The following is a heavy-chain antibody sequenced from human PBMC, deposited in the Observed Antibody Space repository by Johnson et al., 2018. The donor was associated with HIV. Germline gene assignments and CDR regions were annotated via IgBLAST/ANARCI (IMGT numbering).Heavy chain of an antibody. Sequence: VQLVESGGGLVQPGGSLRLSCAASGFTFSSYAMSWVRQAPGKGLEWVSAISGSGGSTYYADSVKGRFPISRDNSKNTLYRQMNSLRAEDTAVYFCARDPCTGASCLPGAFDIWGQGTMVTVSS. D-gene: IGHD2-15*01. J-gene: IGHJ3*02. CDR2: ISGSGGST. V-gene: IGHV3-23*04. CDR3: ARDPCTGASCLPGAFDI. CDR1: GFTFSSYA.